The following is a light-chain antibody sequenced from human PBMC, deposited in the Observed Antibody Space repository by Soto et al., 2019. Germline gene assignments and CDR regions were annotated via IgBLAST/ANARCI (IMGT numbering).Light chain of an antibody. Sequence: DIQMTQSPSSLSASVGYRVTITCRASQGIVTDLGWYRQKPGRAPERLIYPTSSLQSGVPSRFSGSGSGTEFTLTIASLQPDDFATYYCQQYETFSGTFGPGTKVDI. CDR3: QQYETFSGT. V-gene: IGKV1-17*01. J-gene: IGKJ1*01. CDR1: QGIVTD. CDR2: PTS.